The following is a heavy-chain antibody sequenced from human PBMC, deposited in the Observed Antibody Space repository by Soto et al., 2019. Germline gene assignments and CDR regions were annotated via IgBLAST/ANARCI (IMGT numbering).Heavy chain of an antibody. CDR1: GGSFSGYY. CDR3: ARGRDTRCFDY. Sequence: QVQLQQWGAGLLKPSETLSLTCAVYGGSFSGYYWSWIRQPPGKGLEWIGEINHSGSTNYNPSLKRRVTISVDTSKNQFSLKLSSVTAADTAVYYCARGRDTRCFDYWGQGTLVTVSS. CDR2: INHSGST. D-gene: IGHD2-2*02. J-gene: IGHJ4*02. V-gene: IGHV4-34*01.